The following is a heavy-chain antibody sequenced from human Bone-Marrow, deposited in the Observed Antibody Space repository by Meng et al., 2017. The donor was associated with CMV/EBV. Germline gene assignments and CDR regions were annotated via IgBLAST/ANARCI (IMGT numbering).Heavy chain of an antibody. CDR3: ARWSYRYCSSTSCYPGGFDP. V-gene: IGHV4-39*07. CDR1: GGSISSSSYY. J-gene: IGHJ5*02. Sequence: SETLSLTCTVSGGSISSSSYYWGWIRQPPGKGLEWIGSIYYSGSTYYNPSLKSRVTISVDTSKNQFSLKLSSVTAADTAVYYCARWSYRYCSSTSCYPGGFDPWGQGTLVTVPS. D-gene: IGHD2-2*01. CDR2: IYYSGST.